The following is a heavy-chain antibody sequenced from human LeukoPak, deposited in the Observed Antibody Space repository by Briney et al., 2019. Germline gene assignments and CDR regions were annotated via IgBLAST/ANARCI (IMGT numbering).Heavy chain of an antibody. CDR1: GYTFTSYD. CDR3: ARGKTMVYCGGDCYRFDN. D-gene: IGHD2-21*02. V-gene: IGHV1-69*06. Sequence: ASVKVSCKASGYTFTSYDINWVRQAPGQGLEWMGGIIPIFGTANYAQKFQGRVTITADKSTSTAYMELSRLLSGDTAVYYCARGKTMVYCGGDCYRFDNWGQGTLVTVSS. CDR2: IIPIFGTA. J-gene: IGHJ4*02.